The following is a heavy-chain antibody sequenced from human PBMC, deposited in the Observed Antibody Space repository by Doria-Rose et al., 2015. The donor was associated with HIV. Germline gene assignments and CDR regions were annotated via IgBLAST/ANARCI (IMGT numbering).Heavy chain of an antibody. CDR1: GVSLSSPGMG. CDR2: IFSDDER. D-gene: IGHD6-13*01. CDR3: ARIKSSRWYHKYYFDF. V-gene: IGHV2-26*01. Sequence: QWGPVLVKPTETLTLTCTVSGVSLSSPGMGVSWIRQPPGKALEWLANIFSDDERSYKTSLRSRLTISWGTSKSQVVLTMTDMDPVDTATYYCARIKSSRWYHKYYFDFWGQGTLVIVSA. J-gene: IGHJ4*02.